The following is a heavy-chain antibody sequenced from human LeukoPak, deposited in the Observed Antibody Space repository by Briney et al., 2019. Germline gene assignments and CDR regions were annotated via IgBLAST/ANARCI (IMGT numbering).Heavy chain of an antibody. V-gene: IGHV4-59*01. J-gene: IGHJ3*02. CDR2: IYYSGST. D-gene: IGHD5-24*01. Sequence: SETLSLTCTGSGGSISSYYWSWIRQPPGKGLEWIGYIYYSGSTNYNPSLKSRVTISVDTSKNQFTLKLSSVTAADTAVYYCAREVEMATSVAFDIWGQGTMVTVSS. CDR3: AREVEMATSVAFDI. CDR1: GGSISSYY.